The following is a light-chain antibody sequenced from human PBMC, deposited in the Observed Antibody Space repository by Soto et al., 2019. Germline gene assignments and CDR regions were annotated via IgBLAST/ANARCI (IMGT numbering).Light chain of an antibody. Sequence: EIVLTQSPATLSLSPGERATLSFRASQSVSSYLAWYQQKPGQAPRLLIYDASNRATGIPARFSGSGSGTDFTPTISSLEPEDLAVYYCQQRSNWPPYTFGQGTKLEIK. CDR1: QSVSSY. J-gene: IGKJ2*01. CDR2: DAS. V-gene: IGKV3-11*01. CDR3: QQRSNWPPYT.